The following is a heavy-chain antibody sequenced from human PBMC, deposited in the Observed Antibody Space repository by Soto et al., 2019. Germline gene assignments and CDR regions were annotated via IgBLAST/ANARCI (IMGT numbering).Heavy chain of an antibody. D-gene: IGHD3-10*01. CDR1: GFTFSSYA. Sequence: EVQLLESGGGVVQPGGSLRLSCAASGFTFSSYAMSWVRQAPGKGLEWVSAISGSGGSTYYADSVKGRFTISRDNSKNTLYLQMNSLRAEDTAVYYCAKCLMVEVYYYGMDVWGQGTTVTVSS. CDR3: AKCLMVEVYYYGMDV. CDR2: ISGSGGST. J-gene: IGHJ6*02. V-gene: IGHV3-23*01.